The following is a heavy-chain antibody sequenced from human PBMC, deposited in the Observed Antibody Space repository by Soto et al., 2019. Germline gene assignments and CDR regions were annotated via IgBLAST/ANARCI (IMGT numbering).Heavy chain of an antibody. V-gene: IGHV4-34*01. D-gene: IGHD3-10*01. CDR1: GGSFSGYY. J-gene: IGHJ4*02. CDR3: ARGRGRGVGLDY. CDR2: INHSGST. Sequence: QVQLQQWGAGLLKPSETLSLTCAVYGGSFSGYYWSWIRQPPGKGLEWIGEINHSGSTNYNPSLTSRVTVSVDMSKNQFSLKLSSVAAADTAVYYCARGRGRGVGLDYWGQGTLVTVSS.